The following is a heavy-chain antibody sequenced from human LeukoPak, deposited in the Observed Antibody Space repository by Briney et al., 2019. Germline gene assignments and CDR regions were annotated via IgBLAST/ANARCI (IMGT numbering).Heavy chain of an antibody. D-gene: IGHD6-13*01. J-gene: IGHJ4*02. Sequence: GGSLRLSCAVSGFTFSSYVMSWVRQAPGKGLEWVSAISGSGDSTYYADSVKGRFTISRDNSKNTLYLQMNSLRAEDTAVYYCAKAMSAAGTDFDYWGQGALVTVSS. CDR2: ISGSGDST. V-gene: IGHV3-23*01. CDR1: GFTFSSYV. CDR3: AKAMSAAGTDFDY.